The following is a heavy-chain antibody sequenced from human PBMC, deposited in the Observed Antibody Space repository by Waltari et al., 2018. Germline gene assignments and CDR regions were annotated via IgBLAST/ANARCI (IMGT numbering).Heavy chain of an antibody. J-gene: IGHJ4*02. D-gene: IGHD2-8*02. CDR1: GGSFSGYY. CDR3: ARGRGENVLVDTYGY. V-gene: IGHV4-34*01. Sequence: QVQLQQWGAGLFKPSETLSLTCAVYGGSFSGYYWSWIRQPPGKGLEWIGEINHSGSTNYNPSLKRRVTISVDTSKNQFSLKLSAVTAADTAVYYCARGRGENVLVDTYGYWGQGTLVTVSS. CDR2: INHSGST.